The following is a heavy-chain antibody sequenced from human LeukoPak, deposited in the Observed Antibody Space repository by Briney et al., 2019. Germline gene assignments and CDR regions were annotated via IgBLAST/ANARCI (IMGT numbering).Heavy chain of an antibody. CDR2: IKQDGSEK. V-gene: IGHV3-7*01. CDR1: GFTFSSYW. J-gene: IGHJ6*02. Sequence: GGSLRLSCAASGFTFSSYWMSWVRQAPGKGLEWVANIKQDGSEKYYVDSVKGRFTISRDNAKSSLYVQMNSLRAEDTAAYYCARCTSGWIDYYYYGLDVWGQGTTVTVSS. D-gene: IGHD6-19*01. CDR3: ARCTSGWIDYYYYGLDV.